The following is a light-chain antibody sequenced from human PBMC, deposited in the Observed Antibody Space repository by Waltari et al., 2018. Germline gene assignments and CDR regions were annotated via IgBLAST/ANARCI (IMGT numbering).Light chain of an antibody. Sequence: VVTQSPVTLSLSPGERATLSCRASESVDSDVAWYQQKLGQPPRLLIYGASTRVAGIPVRFSGSGSGTDFTLTISSLQSEDFAVYHCQQYRRWPRTFGQGTKVEVK. V-gene: IGKV3-15*01. CDR1: ESVDSD. J-gene: IGKJ1*01. CDR2: GAS. CDR3: QQYRRWPRT.